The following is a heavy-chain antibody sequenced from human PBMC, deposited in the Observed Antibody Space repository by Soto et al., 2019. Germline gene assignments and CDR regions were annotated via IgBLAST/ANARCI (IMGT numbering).Heavy chain of an antibody. Sequence: GGSLRLSCAASGFTFSSYAMSWVRQAPGKGLEWVSAISGSGGSTYYADSVKGRFTISRDNSKNTLYLQMNSLRAEDTAVYYCAKDMKGGKTSYDLLTASPPPLGTWGQGTLVTVSS. V-gene: IGHV3-23*01. J-gene: IGHJ5*02. CDR1: GFTFSSYA. D-gene: IGHD3-9*01. CDR2: ISGSGGST. CDR3: AKDMKGGKTSYDLLTASPPPLGT.